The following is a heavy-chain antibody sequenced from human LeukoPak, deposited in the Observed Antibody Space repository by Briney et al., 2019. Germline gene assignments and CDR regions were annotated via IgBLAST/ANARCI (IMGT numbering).Heavy chain of an antibody. CDR3: ARDGSGSYFALSYYFDY. D-gene: IGHD1-26*01. Sequence: SETLSLTCTVSGYSISSGYYWGWIRQPPGKGLEWIGSIYHSGSTYYNPSLKSRVTISVDTSKNQFSLKLSSVTAADTAVYYCARDGSGSYFALSYYFDYWGQGTLVTVSS. V-gene: IGHV4-38-2*02. CDR1: GYSISSGYY. CDR2: IYHSGST. J-gene: IGHJ4*02.